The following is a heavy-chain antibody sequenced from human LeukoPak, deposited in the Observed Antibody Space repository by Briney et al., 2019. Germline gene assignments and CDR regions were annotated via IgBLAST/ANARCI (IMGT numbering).Heavy chain of an antibody. CDR2: INHSGST. CDR1: GGSFSGYY. J-gene: IGHJ4*02. Sequence: SETLSLTCAVYGGSFSGYYWSWIRQPPGKGLEWIGEINHSGSTNYNPSLKNRVTISVDTSKNQFSLKLSSVTAADTAVYYCARRRAAAGPDYWGQGTLVTVSS. D-gene: IGHD6-13*01. CDR3: ARRRAAAGPDY. V-gene: IGHV4-34*01.